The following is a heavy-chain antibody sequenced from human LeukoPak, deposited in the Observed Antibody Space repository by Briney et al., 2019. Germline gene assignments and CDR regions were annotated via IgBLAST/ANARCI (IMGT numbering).Heavy chain of an antibody. D-gene: IGHD3-9*01. Sequence: ASMKVSCKASGYTFTGYYMHWVRQAPGQGLEWMGWINPNSGGTNYAQKFQGRVTMTRDTSISTAYMELSRLRSDDTAVYYCARRLVLRYFDWLGEGFDYWGQGTLVTVPS. CDR2: INPNSGGT. CDR3: ARRLVLRYFDWLGEGFDY. V-gene: IGHV1-2*02. CDR1: GYTFTGYY. J-gene: IGHJ4*02.